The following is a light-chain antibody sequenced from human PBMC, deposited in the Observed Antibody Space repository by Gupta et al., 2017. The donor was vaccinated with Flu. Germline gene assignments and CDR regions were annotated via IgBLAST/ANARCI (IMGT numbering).Light chain of an antibody. CDR2: GAS. CDR1: QSLTSSY. CDR3: QEYGSSPAT. J-gene: IGKJ1*01. Sequence: EIVLTRSPGTLSLSPGERATLACRASQSLTSSYLAWYQQKPGQAPRLLIPGASSRATGIPDRFSGSGSGTDFTLTISRLEPEDFAVYYCQEYGSSPATFGQGTKVETK. V-gene: IGKV3-20*01.